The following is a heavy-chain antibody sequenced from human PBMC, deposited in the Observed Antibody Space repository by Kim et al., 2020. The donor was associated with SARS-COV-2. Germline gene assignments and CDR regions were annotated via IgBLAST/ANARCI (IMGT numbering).Heavy chain of an antibody. Sequence: YGPKLQGRVTMTEETSTDTAYMELSSLRSEDTAVYYCATDFAYNWNYGGYWGQGTLVTVSS. CDR3: ATDFAYNWNYGGY. D-gene: IGHD1-7*01. V-gene: IGHV1-24*01. J-gene: IGHJ4*02.